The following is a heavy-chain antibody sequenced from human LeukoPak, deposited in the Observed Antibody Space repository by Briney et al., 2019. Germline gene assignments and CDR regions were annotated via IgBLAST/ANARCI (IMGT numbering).Heavy chain of an antibody. CDR1: GGSVSSASYYY. J-gene: IGHJ5*02. V-gene: IGHV4-61*01. CDR3: ARHGNIVVVVAARGFDP. D-gene: IGHD2-15*01. CDR2: IYYSGST. Sequence: SETLSLTCTVSGGSVSSASYYYWSWIRQPPGKGLEWIGHIYYSGSTNYNPSLKSRVTMSLDTSKNQFSLKMNSVTAADTAFYYCARHGNIVVVVAARGFDPWGQGTLVTVSS.